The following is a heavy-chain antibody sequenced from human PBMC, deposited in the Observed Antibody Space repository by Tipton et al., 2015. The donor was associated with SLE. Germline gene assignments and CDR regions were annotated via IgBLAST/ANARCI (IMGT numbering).Heavy chain of an antibody. CDR2: IYPGDSDT. V-gene: IGHV5-51*01. CDR1: GYSFNAYW. Sequence: QLVQPGAEVKKPGESLKISCKGFGYSFNAYWIAWVRQMPGKGLEWVGIIYPGDSDTRYSPSFQGQVTISADKSISTAYLQWSSLKASDTAMYYCARSSSSSSNWFDPWGQGTLVTVSS. CDR3: ARSSSSSSNWFDP. D-gene: IGHD6-6*01. J-gene: IGHJ5*02.